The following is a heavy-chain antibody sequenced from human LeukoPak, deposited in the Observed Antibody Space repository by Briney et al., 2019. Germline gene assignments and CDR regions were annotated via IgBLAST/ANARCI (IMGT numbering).Heavy chain of an antibody. CDR1: GGTFSSYA. J-gene: IGHJ4*02. CDR2: IIPILGIA. Sequence: GASVKVSCKASGGTFSSYAISWVRQAPGQGLEWMGRIIPILGIANYAQKFQGRVTITADKSTSTAYMELSSLRSEDTAVYYCARAPRSGSFLDYWGRGTLVTVSS. V-gene: IGHV1-69*04. D-gene: IGHD1-26*01. CDR3: ARAPRSGSFLDY.